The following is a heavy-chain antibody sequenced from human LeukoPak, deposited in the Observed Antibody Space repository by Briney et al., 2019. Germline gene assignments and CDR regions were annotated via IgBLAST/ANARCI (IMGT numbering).Heavy chain of an antibody. CDR1: GFTFSSYA. D-gene: IGHD3-16*01. CDR3: ARDHGRLRLGESTNWFDP. CDR2: ISYDGSNK. V-gene: IGHV3-30-3*01. Sequence: GGSLRLSCAASGFTFSSYAMHWARQAPGKGLEWVAVISYDGSNKYYADSVKGRFTISRDNSKNTPYLQMNSLRAEDTAVYYCARDHGRLRLGESTNWFDPWGQGTLVTVSS. J-gene: IGHJ5*02.